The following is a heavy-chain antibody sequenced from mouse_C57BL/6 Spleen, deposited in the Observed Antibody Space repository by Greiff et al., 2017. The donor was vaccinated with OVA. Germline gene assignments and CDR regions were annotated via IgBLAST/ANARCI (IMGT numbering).Heavy chain of an antibody. J-gene: IGHJ4*01. CDR3: ARQYYGSSYNYDAMDY. Sequence: EVKLMESGGDLVKPGGSLKLSCAASGFTFSSYGLSWVRQTPDQRLEWVATISSGGSYTYYPDSVKGRFTISRDNAKNTLYLQRSSLKSEDTAMYYCARQYYGSSYNYDAMDYWGQGTSVTVSS. CDR2: ISSGGSYT. V-gene: IGHV5-6*01. CDR1: GFTFSSYG. D-gene: IGHD1-1*01.